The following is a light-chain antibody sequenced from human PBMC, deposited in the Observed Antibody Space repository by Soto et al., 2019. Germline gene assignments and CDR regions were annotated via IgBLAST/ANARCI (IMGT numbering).Light chain of an antibody. CDR2: AAT. J-gene: IGKJ4*01. CDR1: QSINRY. Sequence: DIQMTQSPSSLSASVGDRVTITCRASQSINRYLNWYQQKPGKAPKLLIYAATSLQSGVPSKFSGSGSGTDFTLTISSLQPEDFETYYCQQSYSTPLTVGGGAKVEIK. CDR3: QQSYSTPLT. V-gene: IGKV1-39*01.